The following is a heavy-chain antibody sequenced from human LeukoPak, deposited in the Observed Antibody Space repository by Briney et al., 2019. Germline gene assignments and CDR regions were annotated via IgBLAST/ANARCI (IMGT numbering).Heavy chain of an antibody. CDR2: ISSSGSTI. CDR1: GFTFSSYE. D-gene: IGHD3-3*01. CDR3: ARNVEWLLSNYYYYYMDV. Sequence: PGRSLRLSCAASGFTFSSYEMNWVRQAPGKGLEWVSYISSSGSTIYYADSVKGRFTISRDNAKNSLYLQMNSLRAEDTALYYCARNVEWLLSNYYYYYMDVWGKGTTVTVSS. V-gene: IGHV3-48*03. J-gene: IGHJ6*03.